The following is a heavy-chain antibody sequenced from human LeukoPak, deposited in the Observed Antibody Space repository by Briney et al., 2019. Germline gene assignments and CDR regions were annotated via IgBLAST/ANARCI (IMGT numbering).Heavy chain of an antibody. CDR1: GFTFSSYA. V-gene: IGHV3-30-3*01. D-gene: IGHD3-22*01. CDR3: ARERCARDSSGAILDY. Sequence: PGGSLRLSCAASGFTFSSYAMHWVRQAPGKGLEWVAVISYDGSNKYYADSVKGRFTISRDNSKNTLYLQMNSLRAEDTAVYYCARERCARDSSGAILDYWGQGTLVTVSS. J-gene: IGHJ4*02. CDR2: ISYDGSNK.